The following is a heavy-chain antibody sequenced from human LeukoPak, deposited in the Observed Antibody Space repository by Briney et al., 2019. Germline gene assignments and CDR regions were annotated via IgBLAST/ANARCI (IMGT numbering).Heavy chain of an antibody. CDR1: GFTFSSAW. CDR2: VNQDGSGK. J-gene: IGHJ3*02. D-gene: IGHD2-8*01. Sequence: GGSLRLSCAASGFTFSSAWMSWVRQAPGKGLEWVANVNQDGSGKYYVDSVKGRFTISRDNAKNTLYLQMNSLRAEDTAVYYCARSKYGAFDIWGQGTMVTVSS. CDR3: ARSKYGAFDI. V-gene: IGHV3-7*01.